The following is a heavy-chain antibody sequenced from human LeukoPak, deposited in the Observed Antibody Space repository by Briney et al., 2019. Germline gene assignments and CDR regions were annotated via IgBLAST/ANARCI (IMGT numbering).Heavy chain of an antibody. CDR2: INHSGST. CDR3: ARGVVKLIYFDY. J-gene: IGHJ4*02. Sequence: PSETLSLTCAVYGGSFSGYYWSWIRQPPGKGLEWIGEINHSGSTNYNPSLKSRVTISVDTSKNQFSLKLSSVTAADTAVYYCARGVVKLIYFDYWGQGTLVTVSS. V-gene: IGHV4-34*09. D-gene: IGHD3-22*01. CDR1: GGSFSGYY.